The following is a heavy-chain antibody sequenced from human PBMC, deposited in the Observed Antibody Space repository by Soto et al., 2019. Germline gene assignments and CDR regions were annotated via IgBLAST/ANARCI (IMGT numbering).Heavy chain of an antibody. CDR2: IIPIFGTA. Sequence: ASVKVSCKASGGTFSSYAISWVRQAPGQGLEWMGGIIPIFGTANYAQKFQGRVTITADESTSTAYMELSSLRSEDTAVYYCARGYYDSSGYSVFDYWGQGTLVTAPQ. CDR1: GGTFSSYA. J-gene: IGHJ4*02. CDR3: ARGYYDSSGYSVFDY. D-gene: IGHD3-22*01. V-gene: IGHV1-69*13.